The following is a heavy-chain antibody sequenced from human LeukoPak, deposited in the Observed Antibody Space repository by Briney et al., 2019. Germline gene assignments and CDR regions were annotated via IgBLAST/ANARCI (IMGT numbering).Heavy chain of an antibody. CDR1: GASIGSYF. D-gene: IGHD4-17*01. V-gene: IGHV4-59*01. J-gene: IGHJ5*01. CDR3: ARERGDYDSDNWFDS. CDR2: IYYGGGT. Sequence: SETLSLTCTVSGASIGSYFWSWIRLPPGKGLEWIGYIYYGGGTNYNPSFESRITISVDTSKNRISLNLTSVTASDTAIYYCARERGDYDSDNWFDSWGQGTLVTVSS.